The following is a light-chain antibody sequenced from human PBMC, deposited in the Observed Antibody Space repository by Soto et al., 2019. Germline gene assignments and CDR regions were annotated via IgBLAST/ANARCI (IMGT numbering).Light chain of an antibody. Sequence: QSALTQPASVSGSPEQSITISCTGTSSDVGGYKYVSWYQQHPGKAPKLMIYEVSNRPSGVSNRFSGSKSGNTASLTISGLQAEDEADYYCSSYTSTSTYVFGSATKLTVL. V-gene: IGLV2-14*01. J-gene: IGLJ1*01. CDR2: EVS. CDR3: SSYTSTSTYV. CDR1: SSDVGGYKY.